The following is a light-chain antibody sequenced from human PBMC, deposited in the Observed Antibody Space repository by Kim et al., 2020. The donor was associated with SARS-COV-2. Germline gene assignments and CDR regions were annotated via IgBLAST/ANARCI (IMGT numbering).Light chain of an antibody. CDR3: HHHSTYPIT. V-gene: IGKV1-5*01. CDR2: DSS. J-gene: IGKJ5*01. CDR1: QSFGGW. Sequence: ASVGDRVTIPCRASQSFGGWLAWSPHTPRKAPTRLLYDSSSVEIGVPSRFRGCGSRTDFTLPLISRQPDDSATYYCHHHSTYPITFVQGTRLEI.